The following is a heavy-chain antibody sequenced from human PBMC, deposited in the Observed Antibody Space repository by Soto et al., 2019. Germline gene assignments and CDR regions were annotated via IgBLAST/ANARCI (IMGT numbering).Heavy chain of an antibody. D-gene: IGHD3-22*01. CDR1: GGSISSYY. V-gene: IGHV4-59*01. CDR3: ARASYYYDSSGYYVLFDY. J-gene: IGHJ4*02. CDR2: IYYSGST. Sequence: SETLSLTCTVSGGSISSYYWSWIRQPPGKGLEWIGYIYYSGSTNYNPSLKSRVTISVDTSKNQFSLKLSSVTAADTAVYYCARASYYYDSSGYYVLFDYWGQGTLVTVSS.